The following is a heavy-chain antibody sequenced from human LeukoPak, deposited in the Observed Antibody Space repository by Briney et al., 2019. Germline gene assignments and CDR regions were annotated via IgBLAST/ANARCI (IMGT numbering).Heavy chain of an antibody. D-gene: IGHD2-15*01. J-gene: IGHJ6*02. Sequence: EASVKVSCKASGGTFSSYAISWVRQAPGQGLEWMGGIIPIFGTANYAQKFQGRVTITADESTSTAYMELSSLRSEDTAVYYCASDCSGGSRYSHYGMDVWGQGTTVTVSS. V-gene: IGHV1-69*13. CDR2: IIPIFGTA. CDR3: ASDCSGGSRYSHYGMDV. CDR1: GGTFSSYA.